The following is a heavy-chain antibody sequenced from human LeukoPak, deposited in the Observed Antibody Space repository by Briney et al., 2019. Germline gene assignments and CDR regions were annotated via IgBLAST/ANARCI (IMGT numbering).Heavy chain of an antibody. Sequence: GGSLRLSCAASGFTFSSYEMNWVRQAPGKGLEWVSYISSSGSTIYYADSVKGRFTISRDNAKNSLYLQMNSLRAEDTAVYYCASPRHSSSRELGYWGQGTLVTVSS. J-gene: IGHJ4*02. D-gene: IGHD6-13*01. V-gene: IGHV3-48*03. CDR1: GFTFSSYE. CDR3: ASPRHSSSRELGY. CDR2: ISSSGSTI.